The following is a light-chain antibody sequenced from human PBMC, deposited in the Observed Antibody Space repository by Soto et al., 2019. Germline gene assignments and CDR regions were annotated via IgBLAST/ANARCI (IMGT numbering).Light chain of an antibody. Sequence: IVLTQSPGTLSLSPGERATLACRASPSATSTYLAWYQQKPGQAPRLLIYGASSRATGIPDRFSGSGSGTDFTLTISRLETEDFAVYYCQQYGSSPLTFGGGTKVESK. CDR2: GAS. J-gene: IGKJ4*01. V-gene: IGKV3-20*01. CDR3: QQYGSSPLT. CDR1: PSATSTY.